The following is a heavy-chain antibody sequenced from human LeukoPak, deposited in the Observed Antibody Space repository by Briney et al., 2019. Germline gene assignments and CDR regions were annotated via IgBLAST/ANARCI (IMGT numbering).Heavy chain of an antibody. CDR1: GFIFSDPY. CDR3: ARRAVAGTNWYFDY. CDR2: IRNKVRGYTT. Sequence: GGSLGLSCAASGFIFSDPYMDWVRQGPGWGPEGVALIRNKVRGYTTEYAASVQGGFTISRDDSSNSLYLQMSSLKTEDTAVYFCARRAVAGTNWYFDYWGQGTLVAVSS. V-gene: IGHV3-72*01. D-gene: IGHD6-19*01. J-gene: IGHJ4*02.